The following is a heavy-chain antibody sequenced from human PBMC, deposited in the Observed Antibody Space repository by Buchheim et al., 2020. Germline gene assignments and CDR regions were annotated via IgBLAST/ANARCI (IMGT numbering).Heavy chain of an antibody. CDR3: ARDYGGRTDY. CDR2: IWYDGGHK. CDR1: GFTFSDYG. Sequence: QVQLVESGGGVVQPGRSLRLSCAASGFTFSDYGIHWVRQAPGKGLEWVAVIWYDGGHKYNEDIVKGRFTISRDHPQNTLFLQMSSVRAEETAVYCCARDYGGRTDYWGQGTL. D-gene: IGHD1-26*01. J-gene: IGHJ4*02. V-gene: IGHV3-33*01.